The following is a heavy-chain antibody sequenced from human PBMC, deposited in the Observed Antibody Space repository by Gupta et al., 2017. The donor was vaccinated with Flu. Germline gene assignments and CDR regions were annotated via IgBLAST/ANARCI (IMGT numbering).Heavy chain of an antibody. Sequence: PGKGLEWIGSMYYLGNTYYNPSLKSRVTISVDTPKNQFSLKLSSVTAADTAVYYCARLTGTIFGVRYYGMDVWGQGTTVTGSS. J-gene: IGHJ6*02. CDR3: ARLTGTIFGVRYYGMDV. D-gene: IGHD3-3*01. V-gene: IGHV4-39*01. CDR2: MYYLGNT.